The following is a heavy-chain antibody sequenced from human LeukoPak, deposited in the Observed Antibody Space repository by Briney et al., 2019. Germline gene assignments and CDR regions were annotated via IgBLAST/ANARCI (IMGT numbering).Heavy chain of an antibody. CDR1: GFTFSSYN. Sequence: GGSLRLSCVASGFTFSSYNMNWVRQAPGQGLEWVSSITSGSSYIYYADSVKGRFTISRDNAKDSLYLQMNSLRAEDTAVYYCAELGITMIGGVWGKGTTVTISS. V-gene: IGHV3-21*01. CDR3: AELGITMIGGV. D-gene: IGHD3-10*02. J-gene: IGHJ6*04. CDR2: ITSGSSYI.